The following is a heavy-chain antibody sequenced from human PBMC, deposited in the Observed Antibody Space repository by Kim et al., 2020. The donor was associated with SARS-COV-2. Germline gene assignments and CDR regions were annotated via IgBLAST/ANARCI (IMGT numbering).Heavy chain of an antibody. D-gene: IGHD2-2*01. CDR3: ARSQGCSSTSCYVGY. Sequence: DSVKVRFTIARDKSKNTLYLQMNSERAEDTAVYYCARSQGCSSTSCYVGYWGQGTLVTVSS. V-gene: IGHV3-23*01. J-gene: IGHJ4*02.